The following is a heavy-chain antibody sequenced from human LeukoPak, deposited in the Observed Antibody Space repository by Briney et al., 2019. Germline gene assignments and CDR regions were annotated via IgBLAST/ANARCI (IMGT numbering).Heavy chain of an antibody. CDR1: GYTFTGYY. J-gene: IGHJ4*02. CDR2: INPNSGGT. D-gene: IGHD3-10*01. V-gene: IGHV1-2*02. CDR3: ARELPYYYGSGSYGY. Sequence: GASVKVSCKASGYTFTGYYMHWVRQAPGQGLEWMGWINPNSGGTNYAQKFQGRVTMTRDTSISTAYMELGRLRSDDTAVYYCARELPYYYGSGSYGYWGQGTLVTVSS.